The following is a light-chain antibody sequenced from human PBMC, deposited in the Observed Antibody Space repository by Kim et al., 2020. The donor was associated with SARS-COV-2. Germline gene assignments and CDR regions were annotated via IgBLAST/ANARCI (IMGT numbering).Light chain of an antibody. CDR3: QQANSFPLT. CDR1: QGNNCW. J-gene: IGKJ4*01. CDR2: AAS. V-gene: IGKV1-12*01. Sequence: AAVGDRVTSNCRARQGNNCWLAWYQQKPGKAPKLLSYAASSLQSGVPSRFSGSGFGTDFTLTISSLQPEDFATYYCQQANSFPLTFGGGTKVDIK.